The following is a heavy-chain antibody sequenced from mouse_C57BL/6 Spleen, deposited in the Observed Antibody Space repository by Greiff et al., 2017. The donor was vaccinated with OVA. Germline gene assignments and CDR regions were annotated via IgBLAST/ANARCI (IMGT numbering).Heavy chain of an antibody. D-gene: IGHD1-1*01. CDR3: TGGYYGSSLDY. J-gene: IGHJ2*01. Sequence: EVKVEESGGGLVQPGGSMKLSCVASGFTFSNYWMNWVRQSPEKGLEWVAQIRLKSDNYATHYAETVKGRFTISRDDSKSSVYLQMNNLRAEDTGIYYCTGGYYGSSLDYWGQGTTLTVSS. V-gene: IGHV6-3*01. CDR2: IRLKSDNYAT. CDR1: GFTFSNYW.